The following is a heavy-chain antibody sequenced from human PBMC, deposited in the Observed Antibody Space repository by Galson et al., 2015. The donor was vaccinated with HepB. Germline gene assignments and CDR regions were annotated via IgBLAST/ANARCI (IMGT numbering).Heavy chain of an antibody. CDR3: ARASVQLERRGSYYYYYMDV. CDR2: INPNSGGT. V-gene: IGHV1-2*06. D-gene: IGHD1-1*01. CDR1: GYTFTGYY. J-gene: IGHJ6*03. Sequence: SVKVSCKASGYTFTGYYMHWVRQAPGQGLEWMGRINPNSGGTNYAQKFQGRVTMTRDTSISTAYMELSRLRSDDTAVYYCARASVQLERRGSYYYYYMDVWGKGTTVTVSS.